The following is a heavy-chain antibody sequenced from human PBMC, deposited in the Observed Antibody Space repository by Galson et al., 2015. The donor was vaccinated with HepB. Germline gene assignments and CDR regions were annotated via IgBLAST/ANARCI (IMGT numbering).Heavy chain of an antibody. CDR1: GLTFSTYA. J-gene: IGHJ4*02. D-gene: IGHD6-19*01. CDR3: ARDGGGGWYYFDY. Sequence: SLRLSCAASGLTFSTYAMHWVRQAPGKGLEWVALISYDGSNKYYADSVKGRFTISRDNSKNTLYLQMNSLRAEDTAVYYCARDGGGGWYYFDYWGQGTLVTVSS. V-gene: IGHV3-30-3*01. CDR2: ISYDGSNK.